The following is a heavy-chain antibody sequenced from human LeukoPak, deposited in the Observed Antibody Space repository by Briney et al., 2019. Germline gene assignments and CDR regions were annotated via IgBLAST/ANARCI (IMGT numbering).Heavy chain of an antibody. V-gene: IGHV3-21*01. Sequence: GGSLRLSCAASGFTFSSYSMNWVRQAPGKGLEWVSSISSSSSYIYYADSVKGRFTISRDNAKNSLYLQMNSLRAEDTAVYYCARDKGGTAAAGDYWGQGTLVTVSS. CDR1: GFTFSSYS. CDR2: ISSSSSYI. J-gene: IGHJ4*02. D-gene: IGHD6-13*01. CDR3: ARDKGGTAAAGDY.